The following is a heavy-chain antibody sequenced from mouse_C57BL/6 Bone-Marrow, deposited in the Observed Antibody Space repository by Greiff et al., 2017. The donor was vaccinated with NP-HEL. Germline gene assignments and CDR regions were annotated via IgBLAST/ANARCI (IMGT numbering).Heavy chain of an antibody. Sequence: QVQLKQPGAELVKPGASVKLSCKASGYTFTSYWMQWVKQRPGQGLEWIGEIDPSDSYTNYNQKFKGKATLTVDTSSSTAYMQLSSLTSEDSAVYYCAREGLRKAMDYWGQGTSVTVSS. CDR3: AREGLRKAMDY. V-gene: IGHV1-50*01. J-gene: IGHJ4*01. D-gene: IGHD2-4*01. CDR1: GYTFTSYW. CDR2: IDPSDSYT.